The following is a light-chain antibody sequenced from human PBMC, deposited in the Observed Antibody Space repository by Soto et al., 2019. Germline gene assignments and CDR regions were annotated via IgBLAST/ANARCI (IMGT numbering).Light chain of an antibody. CDR2: GNT. CDR1: SSNIGAGYD. J-gene: IGLJ3*02. V-gene: IGLV1-40*01. Sequence: QSVLTQPPSVSGAPGQRVTISCTGSSSNIGAGYDVHWYQQLPGTAPKLLVSGNTNRPSGVPDPFSGSKSGTSASLAITGLQAEDAADYYCQSYDSSLSYWVFGGGTKLTVL. CDR3: QSYDSSLSYWV.